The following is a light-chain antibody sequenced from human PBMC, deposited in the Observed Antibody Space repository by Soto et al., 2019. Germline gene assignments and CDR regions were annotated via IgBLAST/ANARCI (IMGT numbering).Light chain of an antibody. Sequence: EIVLTQSPGTLSLSPGDRATLSCRAGQSVSSSYLAWYQQKPGQAPRLVIYGASTRATGIPARFSGSGSGTEFTLTISSLQSEDFAVYFGQQYNNWPPITFGQGTRLEIK. CDR2: GAS. CDR3: QQYNNWPPIT. V-gene: IGKV3-15*01. CDR1: QSVSSSY. J-gene: IGKJ5*01.